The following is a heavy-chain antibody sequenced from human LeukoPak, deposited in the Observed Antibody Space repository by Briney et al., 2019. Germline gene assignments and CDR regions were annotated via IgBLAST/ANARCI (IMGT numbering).Heavy chain of an antibody. CDR1: GGSFSGYY. CDR2: INHSGST. Sequence: SETLSLTCAVYGGSFSGYYWSWIRQPPGKGLEWIGEINHSGSTNYNPSLKSRVTISVDTSKNQFSLKLSSVTAADTAVYYCARSGDRIDFDYWGQGTLVTVSS. V-gene: IGHV4-34*01. CDR3: ARSGDRIDFDY. D-gene: IGHD1-14*01. J-gene: IGHJ4*02.